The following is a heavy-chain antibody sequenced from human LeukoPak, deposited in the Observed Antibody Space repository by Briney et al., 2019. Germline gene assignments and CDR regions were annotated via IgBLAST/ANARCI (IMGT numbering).Heavy chain of an antibody. CDR2: IYTSGST. Sequence: SETLSLTCTVSGGSISSGSYYWSWIRQPAGKGLEWIGRIYTSGSTNYNPSLKSRVTISVDTSKNQFSLKLSSVTAADTAVYYCARDQGSSGYPDYWGQGTLVTVSS. D-gene: IGHD3-22*01. V-gene: IGHV4-61*02. J-gene: IGHJ4*02. CDR1: GGSISSGSYY. CDR3: ARDQGSSGYPDY.